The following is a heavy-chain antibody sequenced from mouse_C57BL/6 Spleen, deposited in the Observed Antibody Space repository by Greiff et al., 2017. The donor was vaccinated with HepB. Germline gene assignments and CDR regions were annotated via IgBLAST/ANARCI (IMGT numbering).Heavy chain of an antibody. CDR2: IDPETGGT. J-gene: IGHJ3*01. CDR3: TRSASSGYNWFAY. CDR1: GYTFTDYE. D-gene: IGHD3-2*02. V-gene: IGHV1-15*01. Sequence: VKLQQSGAELVRPGASVTLSCKASGYTFTDYEMHWVKQTPVHGLEWIGAIDPETGGTAYNQKFKGKAILTADKSSSTAYMELRSLTSEDSAVYYCTRSASSGYNWFAYWGQGTLVTVSA.